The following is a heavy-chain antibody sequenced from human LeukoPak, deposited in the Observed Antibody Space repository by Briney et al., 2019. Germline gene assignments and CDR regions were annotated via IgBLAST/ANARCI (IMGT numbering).Heavy chain of an antibody. V-gene: IGHV3-23*01. D-gene: IGHD2-2*01. CDR1: GFTFSSYA. CDR2: ISGSGGST. CDR3: AKGYCSSSSCYSYAFDI. J-gene: IGHJ3*02. Sequence: QSGGSLRLSCAASGFTFSSYAMSWVRQAPGKGLEWVSAISGSGGSTYYADSVKGRFTISRDNSKNTLFLQMNSLRAEDTAVYYCAKGYCSSSSCYSYAFDIWGQGTVVTVSS.